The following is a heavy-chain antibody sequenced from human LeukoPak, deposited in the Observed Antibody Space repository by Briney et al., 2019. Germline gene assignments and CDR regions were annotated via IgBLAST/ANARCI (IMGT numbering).Heavy chain of an antibody. V-gene: IGHV4-30-4*01. CDR2: VYYTGNT. J-gene: IGHJ6*02. CDR1: GGSISSADYY. Sequence: SETLSLTCSVSGGSISSADYYWTWLRQPPGKGLQRIAYVYYTGNTHYNPSLKSRLSISVDTSKNQFSLELSSVTAADTAVYYCARVLFGFGELSPYGMDVWGQGTTVTVSS. D-gene: IGHD3-10*01. CDR3: ARVLFGFGELSPYGMDV.